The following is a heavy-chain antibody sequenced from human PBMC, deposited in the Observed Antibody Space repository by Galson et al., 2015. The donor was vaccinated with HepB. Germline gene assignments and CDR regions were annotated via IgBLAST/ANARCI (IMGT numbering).Heavy chain of an antibody. Sequence: SVKVSCKASGGTFSSYAISWVRQAPGQGLEWMGWISAYNGNTNYAQKFQGRVTMITDTSTSTAYVELRSLLSDDTAVYYCARDHSWAAAGTSNWFDPWGQGTLVTVSS. CDR2: ISAYNGNT. CDR3: ARDHSWAAAGTSNWFDP. V-gene: IGHV1-18*01. D-gene: IGHD6-13*01. CDR1: GGTFSSYA. J-gene: IGHJ5*02.